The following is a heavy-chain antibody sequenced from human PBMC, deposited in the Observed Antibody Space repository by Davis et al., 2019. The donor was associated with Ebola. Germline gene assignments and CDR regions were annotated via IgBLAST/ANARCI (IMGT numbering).Heavy chain of an antibody. CDR3: AKDQDYYDSSGPFDY. J-gene: IGHJ4*02. CDR2: ISWDGGST. Sequence: PGGSLRLSCAASGFTFDDYTMHWVRQAPGKGLEWVSLISWDGGSTYYADSVKGRFTISRDNSKNSLYLQMNSLRTEDTALYYCAKDQDYYDSSGPFDYWGQGTLVTVSS. D-gene: IGHD3-22*01. V-gene: IGHV3-43*01. CDR1: GFTFDDYT.